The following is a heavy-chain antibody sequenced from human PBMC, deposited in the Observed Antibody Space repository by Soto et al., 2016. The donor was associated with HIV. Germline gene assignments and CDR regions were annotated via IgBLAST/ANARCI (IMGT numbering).Heavy chain of an antibody. J-gene: IGHJ6*02. CDR1: GYTFTSYD. V-gene: IGHV1-8*03. Sequence: QVQLVQSGAEVKKPGASVKVSCKASGYTFTSYDINWARQATGQGLEWMGWMNPNSGNTGYAQKFQGRVTITRNTSISTAYMELSSLRSEDTAVYYCAGAGGITMVRGDYYGMDVWGQGTTVTVSS. D-gene: IGHD3-10*01. CDR3: AGAGGITMVRGDYYGMDV. CDR2: MNPNSGNT.